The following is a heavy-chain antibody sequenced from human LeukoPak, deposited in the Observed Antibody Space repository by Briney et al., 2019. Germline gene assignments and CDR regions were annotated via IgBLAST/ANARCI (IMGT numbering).Heavy chain of an antibody. CDR1: GFTFSSYS. CDR3: ASLGYCSGGSCSC. CDR2: ISSSSSYI. Sequence: GGSLRLSCAASGFTFSSYSMNWVRQAPGKGLEWVSSISSSSSYIYYADSVKGRFTISRDNAKNSLYLQMNSLRAEDTAVYYCASLGYCSGGSCSCWGQGTLVTVSS. D-gene: IGHD2-15*01. J-gene: IGHJ4*02. V-gene: IGHV3-21*01.